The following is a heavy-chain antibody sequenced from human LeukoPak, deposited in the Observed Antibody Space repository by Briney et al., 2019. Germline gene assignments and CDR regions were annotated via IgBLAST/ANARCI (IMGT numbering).Heavy chain of an antibody. J-gene: IGHJ4*02. CDR3: ARRTCSGGSCSHFDY. Sequence: ASVKVSCKASGYTFASYDINWVRQATGQGLEWVGWMNPNSGNTGYAQKFQGRVTMTRNTSISTAYMELSSLRSEDTAVYYCARRTCSGGSCSHFDYWGQGTLVTVSS. CDR2: MNPNSGNT. V-gene: IGHV1-8*01. CDR1: GYTFASYD. D-gene: IGHD2-15*01.